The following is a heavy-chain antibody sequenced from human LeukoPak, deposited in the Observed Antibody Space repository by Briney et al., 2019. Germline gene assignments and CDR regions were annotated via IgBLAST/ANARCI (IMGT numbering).Heavy chain of an antibody. D-gene: IGHD3-22*01. J-gene: IGHJ4*02. CDR2: ISGSGGST. CDR1: GFTFSSYA. Sequence: GGSLRLSCAASGFTFSSYAMSWVRQAPGKGLEWVSAISGSGGSTYYADSVKGRFTISRDNSKNTLYLQMNSLRAEDTAVYYCAKSLSSGYYYGVFDYWGQGTLVAVSS. CDR3: AKSLSSGYYYGVFDY. V-gene: IGHV3-23*01.